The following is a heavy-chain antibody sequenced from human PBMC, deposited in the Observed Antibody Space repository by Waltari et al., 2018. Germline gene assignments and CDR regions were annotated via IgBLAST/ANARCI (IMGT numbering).Heavy chain of an antibody. V-gene: IGHV4-39*06. J-gene: IGHJ4*02. CDR1: GDSIINNYDY. CDR3: ARTRAPAMVRAYRLFDA. CDR2: IFYSGNH. D-gene: IGHD3-10*01. Sequence: RLQLQESGPRLVKPSETQSLTCTVSGDSIINNYDYWGWIRQHPGKGLEWIGSIFYSGNHYFTPSLKSRVTICVDSSRNQFAWRLNSVRAADTAVYYCARTRAPAMVRAYRLFDAWGQGTLVTVSP.